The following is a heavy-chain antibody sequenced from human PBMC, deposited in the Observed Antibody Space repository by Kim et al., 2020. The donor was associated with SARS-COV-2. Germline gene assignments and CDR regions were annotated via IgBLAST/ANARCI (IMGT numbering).Heavy chain of an antibody. CDR3: ASMIVVVGGG. D-gene: IGHD3-22*01. CDR2: ST. V-gene: IGHV3-23*01. Sequence: STYYAEPWKGRFTISRDNSKNTLYLQMNSLRAEDTAVYYCASMIVVVGGGWGQGTLVTVSS. J-gene: IGHJ4*02.